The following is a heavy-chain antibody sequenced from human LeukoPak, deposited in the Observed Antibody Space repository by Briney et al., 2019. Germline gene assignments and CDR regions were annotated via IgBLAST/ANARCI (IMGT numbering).Heavy chain of an antibody. CDR3: ARRIAAAGSAFDI. D-gene: IGHD6-13*01. J-gene: IGHJ3*02. CDR1: GFTFDDYD. CDR2: IYSGGST. Sequence: GGFLRLSCAASGFTFDDYDMSWVRQAPGKGLEWVSVIYSGGSTYYADSVKGRFTISRDSSKNTLYLQMNSLRAEDTAVYYCARRIAAAGSAFDIWGQGTMVTVSS. V-gene: IGHV3-53*01.